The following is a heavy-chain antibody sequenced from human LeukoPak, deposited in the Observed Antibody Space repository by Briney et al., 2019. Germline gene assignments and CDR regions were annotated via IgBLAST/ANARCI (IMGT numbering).Heavy chain of an antibody. CDR1: GFTFSSYA. CDR2: ISYDGSNK. D-gene: IGHD3-9*01. Sequence: PGRSLRLSCAASGFTFSSYAMHWVRQAPGKGLEWVAVISYDGSNKYYADSVKGRFTISRDNSKNTLYLQMNSLRAEDTAVYYCARDQEEYYDILTGYHLPDYWGQGTLVTVSS. CDR3: ARDQEEYYDILTGYHLPDY. J-gene: IGHJ4*02. V-gene: IGHV3-30-3*01.